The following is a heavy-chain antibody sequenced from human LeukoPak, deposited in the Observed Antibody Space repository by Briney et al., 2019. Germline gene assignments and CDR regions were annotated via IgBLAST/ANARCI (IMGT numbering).Heavy chain of an antibody. D-gene: IGHD3-10*02. CDR2: ISGSGGST. Sequence: PGGSLRLSCAASGFTFSSYAMSWVRQAPGKGLEWVSAISGSGGSTYYAGSVKGRFTISRDNSKNTLYLQMNSLRAEDTAVYYCAKGGYYYVGHDAFDIWGQGTMVTVSS. CDR3: AKGGYYYVGHDAFDI. CDR1: GFTFSSYA. J-gene: IGHJ3*02. V-gene: IGHV3-23*01.